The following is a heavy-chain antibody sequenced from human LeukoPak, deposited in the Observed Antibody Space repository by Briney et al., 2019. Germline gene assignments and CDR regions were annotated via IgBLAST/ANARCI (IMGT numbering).Heavy chain of an antibody. J-gene: IGHJ5*02. CDR2: INPNSGGT. Sequence: GSSVKVSRKASGGTFSSYAISWVRQAPGQGLEWMGWINPNSGGTNYAQKFQGWVTMTRDTSISTAYMELSRLRSDDTAVYYCARARITMVRGVPGDWFDPWGQGTLVTVSS. CDR1: GGTFSSYA. D-gene: IGHD3-10*01. V-gene: IGHV1-2*04. CDR3: ARARITMVRGVPGDWFDP.